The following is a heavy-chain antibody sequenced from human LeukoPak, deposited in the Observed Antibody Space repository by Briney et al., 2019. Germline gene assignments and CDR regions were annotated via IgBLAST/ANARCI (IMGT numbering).Heavy chain of an antibody. D-gene: IGHD1-26*01. V-gene: IGHV1-18*01. CDR2: ISAYNGNT. Sequence: ASVKVSCKASGYTFTSYGISWVRQAPGQGFEWMGWISAYNGNTNYAQKLQGRVTMTTDTSTSTAYMELRSLRSDDTAVYYCARVRRWELLDGMDVWGQGTTVTVSS. J-gene: IGHJ6*02. CDR3: ARVRRWELLDGMDV. CDR1: GYTFTSYG.